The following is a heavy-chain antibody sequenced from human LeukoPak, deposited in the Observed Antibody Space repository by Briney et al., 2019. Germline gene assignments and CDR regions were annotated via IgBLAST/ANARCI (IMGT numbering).Heavy chain of an antibody. CDR1: EFTFRTSW. Sequence: PGGSLRLSCAASEFTFRTSWMHWVRQGPGKGLLWVAHINSDGSNTAYADSVKGRFTISRDNAKSTLYLQMNSLRSEDTAVYYCARGDPLGNYWGQGTLVTVSS. CDR3: ARGDPLGNY. CDR2: INSDGSNT. J-gene: IGHJ4*02. V-gene: IGHV3-74*01. D-gene: IGHD7-27*01.